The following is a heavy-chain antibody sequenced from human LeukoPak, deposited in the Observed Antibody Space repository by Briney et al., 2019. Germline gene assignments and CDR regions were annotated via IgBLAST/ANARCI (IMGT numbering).Heavy chain of an antibody. V-gene: IGHV1-69*06. CDR2: IIPIFGTA. D-gene: IGHD2-15*01. CDR3: ARVATGYWFDP. CDR1: GGTFSSYA. Sequence: ASVKVSCKASGGTFSSYAISWVRQAPGQGLEWMGGIIPIFGTANYALKFQGRVTITADKSTSTAYMELSSLRSEDTAVYYCARVATGYWFDPWGQGTLVTVSS. J-gene: IGHJ5*02.